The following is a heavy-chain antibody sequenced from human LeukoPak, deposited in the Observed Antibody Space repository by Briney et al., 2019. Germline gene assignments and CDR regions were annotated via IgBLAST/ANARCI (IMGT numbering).Heavy chain of an antibody. J-gene: IGHJ6*03. CDR3: ARQTHPNYYYYYMDV. V-gene: IGHV3-48*03. CDR1: GFTFSRYE. CDR2: IGSSGSTI. Sequence: GRSLRLACAAAGFTFSRYEMNWVRQAPGKGLEWVSYIGSSGSTIYYADSVKGRFTISRGNAKNSLYLQMNRLRAEDTAVYYCARQTHPNYYYYYMDVWGKGTTVTVSS.